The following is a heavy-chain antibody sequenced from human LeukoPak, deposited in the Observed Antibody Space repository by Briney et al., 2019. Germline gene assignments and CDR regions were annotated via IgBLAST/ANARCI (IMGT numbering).Heavy chain of an antibody. CDR1: GGSISSYY. D-gene: IGHD3-3*01. CDR3: ARLGYDFWSGYPKNPIDY. CDR2: IYYSGST. Sequence: SETLSLTCTVSGGSISSYYWSWIRQPPGKGLEWIGSIYYSGSTYYNPSLKSRVTISVDTSKNQFSLKLSSVTAADTAVYYCARLGYDFWSGYPKNPIDYWGQGTLVTVSS. V-gene: IGHV4-59*05. J-gene: IGHJ4*02.